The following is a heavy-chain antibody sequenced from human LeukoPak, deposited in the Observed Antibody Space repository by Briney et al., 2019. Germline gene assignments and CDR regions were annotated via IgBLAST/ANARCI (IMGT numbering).Heavy chain of an antibody. D-gene: IGHD3-22*01. CDR3: ARVRGSSGSEYFQH. V-gene: IGHV1-69*01. CDR2: IIPIFGTA. Sequence: WVKVSCKASGGTFSSYAISWVRQAPGQGLEWMGGIIPIFGTANYAQKFQGRVTITVDESTSTAYMELSSLRSEDAAVYYCARVRGSSGSEYFQHWGQGTLVTVSS. CDR1: GGTFSSYA. J-gene: IGHJ1*01.